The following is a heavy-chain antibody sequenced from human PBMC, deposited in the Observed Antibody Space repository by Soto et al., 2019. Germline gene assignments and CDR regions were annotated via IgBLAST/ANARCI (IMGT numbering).Heavy chain of an antibody. J-gene: IGHJ4*02. Sequence: PGGSLRLSCAASGFTFDNYEINWVRQAPGKGLEWLSYISSVGSTIYYADSVKGRFTISRDNAKNSLYLQMNSLRAEDTAVYYCARILWFGPDYWGQGTLVTVSS. CDR2: ISSVGSTI. CDR1: GFTFDNYE. V-gene: IGHV3-48*03. CDR3: ARILWFGPDY. D-gene: IGHD3-10*01.